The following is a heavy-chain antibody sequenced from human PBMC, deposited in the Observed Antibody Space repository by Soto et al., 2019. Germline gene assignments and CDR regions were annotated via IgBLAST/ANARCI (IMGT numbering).Heavy chain of an antibody. CDR2: INHSGST. CDR1: GGSFIGYY. V-gene: IGHV4-34*01. Sequence: SETLSLTCAVYGGSFIGYYWSWIRQPPGKGLEWIGEINHSGSTNYDPSLKSRVTISVDTSKNQFSLKLSSVTAADTAVYYCWLTRLYGMDVWGQGTTVTVSS. D-gene: IGHD1-1*01. J-gene: IGHJ6*02. CDR3: WLTRLYGMDV.